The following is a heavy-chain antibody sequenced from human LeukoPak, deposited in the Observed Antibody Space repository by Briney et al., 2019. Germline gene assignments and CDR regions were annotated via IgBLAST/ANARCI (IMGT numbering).Heavy chain of an antibody. D-gene: IGHD3-16*01. CDR2: ISSRSSYI. CDR1: GFTFSSYW. CDR3: ARGGGLDV. J-gene: IGHJ6*02. V-gene: IGHV3-21*04. Sequence: GGSLRLSCAASGFTFSSYWMSWVRQAPGKGLEWVSSISSRSSYIYYEDSLKGRFTISRDNAKNSLYLQMSNLRAEDTAVYFCARGGGLDVWGQGATVTVSS.